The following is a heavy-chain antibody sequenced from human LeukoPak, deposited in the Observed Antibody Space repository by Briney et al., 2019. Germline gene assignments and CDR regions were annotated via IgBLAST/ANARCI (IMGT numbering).Heavy chain of an antibody. CDR1: GFTFSAYA. J-gene: IGHJ4*02. Sequence: GGSLRLSCAASGFTFSAYAMTWVRQAPGKGLEWVSSINESGGTTYYADSVKGRFTISRDSSKNTLYLQMNSLTAEDTAVYYCAKGVGATPFDYWGQGTLVTVSS. V-gene: IGHV3-23*01. CDR3: AKGVGATPFDY. D-gene: IGHD1-26*01. CDR2: INESGGTT.